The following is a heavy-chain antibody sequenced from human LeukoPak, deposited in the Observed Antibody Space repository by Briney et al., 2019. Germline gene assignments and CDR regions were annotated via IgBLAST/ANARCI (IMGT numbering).Heavy chain of an antibody. CDR2: IYSGGST. Sequence: PGGSLRLSCAASGFTVSSNYLSWVRQAPGKGLEWVSVIYSGGSTYYADSVKGRFTISRDNSKNTLYLQMNSLRAEDTAVYYCARDHSSGWSGGAFDIWGQGTMVTVSS. J-gene: IGHJ3*02. V-gene: IGHV3-66*01. CDR3: ARDHSSGWSGGAFDI. D-gene: IGHD6-19*01. CDR1: GFTVSSNY.